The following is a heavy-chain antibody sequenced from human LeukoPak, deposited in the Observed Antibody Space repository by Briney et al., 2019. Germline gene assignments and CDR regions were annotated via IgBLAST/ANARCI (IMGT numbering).Heavy chain of an antibody. V-gene: IGHV3-73*01. J-gene: IGHJ3*02. D-gene: IGHD2-15*01. CDR3: TRLAGGDAFDI. Sequence: GSLRLSCAASGFTFSGSAMHWVRQAPGKGLEWVARIRSKANGYTTAYGASVKGRFTISRDDLKRTTYVQMKSLKIEDTAVYYCTRLAGGDAFDIWGPGTMVTVSS. CDR1: GFTFSGSA. CDR2: IRSKANGYTT.